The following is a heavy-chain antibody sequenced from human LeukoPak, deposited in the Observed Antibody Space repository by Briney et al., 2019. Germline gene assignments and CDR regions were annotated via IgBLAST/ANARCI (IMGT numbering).Heavy chain of an antibody. Sequence: GGSLRLSCAASGFTFSDYYMSWIRQAPGKGLEWLSYISSSGTIIYYADSVKGRFTISRDNAKNSLYLQMNSLRAEDTAVYYCVRDGNYYDSSGYYYYFDYWGQGTLVTVSS. CDR2: ISSSGTII. J-gene: IGHJ4*02. V-gene: IGHV3-11*04. CDR1: GFTFSDYY. D-gene: IGHD3-22*01. CDR3: VRDGNYYDSSGYYYYFDY.